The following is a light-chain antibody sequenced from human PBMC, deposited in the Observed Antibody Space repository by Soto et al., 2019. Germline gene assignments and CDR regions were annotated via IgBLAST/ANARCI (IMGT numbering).Light chain of an antibody. Sequence: EIVLTHSPATLSLSPGERATISCRASQSVSSYLAWYQQKPGQAPRLLIYDASNRATGIPARFSGSGSGTDFTITISSLETEEFAGYYCQQRSNWPPITFGPGTKVEIK. J-gene: IGKJ3*01. CDR2: DAS. CDR1: QSVSSY. V-gene: IGKV3-11*01. CDR3: QQRSNWPPIT.